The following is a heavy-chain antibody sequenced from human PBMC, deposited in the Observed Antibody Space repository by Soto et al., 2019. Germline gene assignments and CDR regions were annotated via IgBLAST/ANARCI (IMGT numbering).Heavy chain of an antibody. CDR2: IYPGDSDT. J-gene: IGHJ4*02. CDR1: GYSFTSYW. CDR3: AILQAGGYCSSASCSYYFDY. D-gene: IGHD2-2*01. V-gene: IGHV5-51*01. Sequence: GESLKISCKGSGYSFTSYWIGWVRQMPGKGLEWMGIIYPGDSDTRYSPSFQGQVTISADKSIGTAYLQWNSLKASDSAMYYCAILQAGGYCSSASCSYYFDYWGQGTLVTVSS.